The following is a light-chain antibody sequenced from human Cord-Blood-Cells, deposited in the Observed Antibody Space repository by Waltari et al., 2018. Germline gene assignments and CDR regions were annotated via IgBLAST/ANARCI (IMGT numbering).Light chain of an antibody. CDR2: EGS. CDR3: CSYAGSSTWV. V-gene: IGLV2-23*01. J-gene: IGLJ3*02. Sequence: QSALTQPASVSGSPGQSNTISCTGTSSDVGSYNLVSWYQQQPGKAPKLMIYEGSKRPSGVSNRFSGSKYGNTASLTISGLQAEDEADYYCCSYAGSSTWVFGGGTKLTVL. CDR1: SSDVGSYNL.